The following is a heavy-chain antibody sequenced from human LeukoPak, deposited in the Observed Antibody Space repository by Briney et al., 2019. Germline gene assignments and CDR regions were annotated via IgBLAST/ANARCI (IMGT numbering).Heavy chain of an antibody. CDR3: AKEGPDGYSSGWYLDY. CDR2: ISYDGSNK. Sequence: SLRLSCAASGFTFSSYAMHWVRQAPGKGLEWVAVISYDGSNKYYADSVKGRFTISRDNSKNTLYLQMNSLRAEDTAVYYCAKEGPDGYSSGWYLDYWGQGTLVTVSS. CDR1: GFTFSSYA. D-gene: IGHD6-19*01. J-gene: IGHJ4*02. V-gene: IGHV3-30*04.